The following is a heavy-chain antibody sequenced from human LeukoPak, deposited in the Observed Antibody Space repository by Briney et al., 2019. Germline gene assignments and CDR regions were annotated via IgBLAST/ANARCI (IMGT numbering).Heavy chain of an antibody. CDR2: FYYSGST. Sequence: SETLSLTCTVSGGSIISGGYYWSWIRQLPGKGLEWIGYFYYSGSTNYNPSLKRRLTISADTSKNKFSLKLSSVTVADTAIYYCARGYCSGGSCYSARYWGQGTLVTVSS. J-gene: IGHJ4*02. CDR1: GGSIISGGYY. CDR3: ARGYCSGGSCYSARY. V-gene: IGHV4-31*03. D-gene: IGHD2-15*01.